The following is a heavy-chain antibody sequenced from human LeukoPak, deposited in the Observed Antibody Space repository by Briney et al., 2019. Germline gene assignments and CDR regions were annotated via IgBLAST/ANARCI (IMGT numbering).Heavy chain of an antibody. Sequence: GGSLRLTCAASGFTFSNYGMHWVRQAPGKGLEWVAVIWYDGSNKYYADSVKGRFTISRDNSKNTLYLQMNTLRAEDTAVYYCARETGFYWGQGTLVTVSS. V-gene: IGHV3-33*01. CDR3: ARETGFY. CDR1: GFTFSNYG. D-gene: IGHD1-14*01. J-gene: IGHJ4*02. CDR2: IWYDGSNK.